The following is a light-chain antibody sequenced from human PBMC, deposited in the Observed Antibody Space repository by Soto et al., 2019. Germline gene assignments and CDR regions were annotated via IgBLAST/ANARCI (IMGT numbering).Light chain of an antibody. J-gene: IGLJ1*01. Sequence: SYVLTQPPSVSVAPGQTATITCGGDNIGSKIVHWYQHNPGQAPVLVVHDDDDRPSGIPDRFSGSKSGNTASLTVSGLQAEDEADYYCSSYAGSSNVFGTGTKLTVL. V-gene: IGLV3-21*02. CDR3: SSYAGSSNV. CDR1: NIGSKI. CDR2: DDD.